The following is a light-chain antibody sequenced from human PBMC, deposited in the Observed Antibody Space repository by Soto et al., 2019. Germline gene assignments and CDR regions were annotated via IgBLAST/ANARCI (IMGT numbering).Light chain of an antibody. CDR2: SND. Sequence: QTVVTQPPSASGTPGQRVTIPCSGSDSNIGSNTVNWYQHLPGMAPKLLTHSNDHRPSGVADRFSGSKSGTSASLAISGLQSEDEADYYCATWDDILNGWVFGGGTKLTVL. V-gene: IGLV1-44*01. CDR1: DSNIGSNT. CDR3: ATWDDILNGWV. J-gene: IGLJ3*02.